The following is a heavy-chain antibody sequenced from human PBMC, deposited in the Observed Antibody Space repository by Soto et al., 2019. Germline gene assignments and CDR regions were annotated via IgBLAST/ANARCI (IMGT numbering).Heavy chain of an antibody. CDR2: IYDSGNT. CDR1: GGSVRSGSFY. Sequence: QVQLQESGPGLVKPSETLSLTCTVSGGSVRSGSFYWGWIRQPPGKGLEWIGYIYDSGNTNYNPSLKSRVTILVDTSKNQFSLKLSSVTAAERAMYYCARTYSWGSGRGRSMDVWGQGTTVTVS. J-gene: IGHJ6*02. CDR3: ARTYSWGSGRGRSMDV. V-gene: IGHV4-61*01. D-gene: IGHD3-10*01.